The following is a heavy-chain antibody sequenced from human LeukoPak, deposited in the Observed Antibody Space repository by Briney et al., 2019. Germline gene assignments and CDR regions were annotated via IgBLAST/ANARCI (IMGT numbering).Heavy chain of an antibody. CDR3: ARVYYSSSYDYWYFDL. J-gene: IGHJ2*01. D-gene: IGHD6-13*01. V-gene: IGHV4-59*01. Sequence: SETLSLTCTVSGGSISTYYWSWIRQPPGKGLEWIGYIYYSGSTNYNPSLKSRVTISVDTSKNQFSLKLSSVTAADTAVYYCARVYYSSSYDYWYFDLWGRGTLVTVSS. CDR1: GGSISTYY. CDR2: IYYSGST.